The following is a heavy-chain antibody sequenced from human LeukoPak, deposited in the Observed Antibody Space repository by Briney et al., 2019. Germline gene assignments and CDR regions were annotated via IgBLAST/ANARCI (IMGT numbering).Heavy chain of an antibody. CDR3: AREPIVVVPAAVNWFDP. V-gene: IGHV1-18*01. J-gene: IGHJ5*02. Sequence: ASVKVSCKASGYTFTSYGISWVRQAPGQGLEWMGWISAYNGNTNYAQKFQGRVTMTRDTSISTAYMELSRLRSDDTAVYYCAREPIVVVPAAVNWFDPWGQGTLVTVSS. D-gene: IGHD2-2*01. CDR2: ISAYNGNT. CDR1: GYTFTSYG.